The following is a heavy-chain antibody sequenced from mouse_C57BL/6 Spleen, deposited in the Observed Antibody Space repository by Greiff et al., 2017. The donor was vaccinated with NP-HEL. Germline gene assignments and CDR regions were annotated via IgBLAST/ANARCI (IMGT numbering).Heavy chain of an antibody. CDR2: IYPGDGDT. J-gene: IGHJ1*03. CDR3: ARWNYYGSSSYWYFDV. V-gene: IGHV1-82*01. Sequence: QVQLQQSGPELVKPGASVKISCKASGYAFSSSWMNWVKQRPGKGLEWIGRIYPGDGDTNYNGKFKGKATLTADKSSSTAYMQLSRLTSEDSAVYFCARWNYYGSSSYWYFDVWGTGTTVTVSS. D-gene: IGHD1-1*01. CDR1: GYAFSSSW.